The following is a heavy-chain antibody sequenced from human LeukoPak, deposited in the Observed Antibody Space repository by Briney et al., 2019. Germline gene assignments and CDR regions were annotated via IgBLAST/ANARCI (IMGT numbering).Heavy chain of an antibody. CDR2: IYHSGST. CDR1: GVSIASGGYS. CDR3: ATRSGSYPYFFDY. D-gene: IGHD1-26*01. V-gene: IGHV4-30-2*01. Sequence: SETLSLTCAVSGVSIASGGYSWSWIRQPPGKGLEWIGYIYHSGSTYYNPSLKSRVTISVDRSKNQFSLKLSSATAADTAVYYCATRSGSYPYFFDYWGQGTLVTVSS. J-gene: IGHJ4*02.